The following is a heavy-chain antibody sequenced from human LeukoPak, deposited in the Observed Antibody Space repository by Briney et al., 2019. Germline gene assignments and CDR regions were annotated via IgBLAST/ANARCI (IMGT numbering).Heavy chain of an antibody. Sequence: SVKVSCKASGGTFSSYAISWVRQAPGQGLEWMGRIIPILGIANYAQKFQGRVTITADKSTSTAYMELSSLRSEDTAVYYCARAGRWLNPTYYYYGMDVWGQGTTVTVSS. V-gene: IGHV1-69*04. CDR3: ARAGRWLNPTYYYYGMDV. CDR2: IIPILGIA. CDR1: GGTFSSYA. J-gene: IGHJ6*02. D-gene: IGHD6-19*01.